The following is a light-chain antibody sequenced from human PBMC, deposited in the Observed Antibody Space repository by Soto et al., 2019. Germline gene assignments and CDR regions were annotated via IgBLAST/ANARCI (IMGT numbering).Light chain of an antibody. V-gene: IGLV1-40*01. Sequence: QSVLTQPTSLSGAPGQRGTIYCTGSSSDIGAGSEVHWYQQLPGTAPKLLIFGSTNRPSGVPDRFSGSKSATSASLAITGLQAEDEADYSCQSYDNSLSAYVFGTGTKLTVL. CDR2: GST. CDR3: QSYDNSLSAYV. CDR1: SSDIGAGSE. J-gene: IGLJ1*01.